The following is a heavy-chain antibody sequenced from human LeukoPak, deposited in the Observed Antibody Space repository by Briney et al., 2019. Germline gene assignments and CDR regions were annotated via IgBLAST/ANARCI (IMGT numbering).Heavy chain of an antibody. CDR1: GYTFTGYY. Sequence: ASVKVSCKASGYTFTGYYMHWVRQAPGQGLEWMGWINPNSGGTNYAQKFQGRVTMTRDTSISTAYMELSRLRSDDTAVYYCARAFYYYGSGSIDYWGQGTLVTVSS. CDR3: ARAFYYYGSGSIDY. J-gene: IGHJ4*02. CDR2: INPNSGGT. D-gene: IGHD3-10*01. V-gene: IGHV1-2*02.